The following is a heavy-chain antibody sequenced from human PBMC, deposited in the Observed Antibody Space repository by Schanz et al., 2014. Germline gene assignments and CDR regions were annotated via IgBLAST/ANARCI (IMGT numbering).Heavy chain of an antibody. J-gene: IGHJ4*02. CDR3: ARARYTGYDCSGY. D-gene: IGHD5-12*01. CDR2: INPNSGET. Sequence: QVQLVQSGPAVKKPGASMKVSCLASGYSFTEYFLHWVRQAPGQGLEWMGWINPNSGETNYEQKFKGRVPLTSDTSISTAFMELSGLPSDDTATYFCARARYTGYDCSGYWGQGTLLIVSS. CDR1: GYSFTEYF. V-gene: IGHV1-2*02.